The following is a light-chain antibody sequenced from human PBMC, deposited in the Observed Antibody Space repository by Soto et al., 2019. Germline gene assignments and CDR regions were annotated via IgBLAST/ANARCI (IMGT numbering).Light chain of an antibody. J-gene: IGLJ1*01. CDR1: TSVVGGYNS. Sequence: QSVLTQPASVSGSPGQSIAISCTGTTSVVGGYNSVSWYQQYPGKAPKLMIHDVSNRPSGVSDRFSGSKSGNTASLTISGLQAVDEAEYYCSSLTSSSSYVFGSGTKVTVL. V-gene: IGLV2-14*01. CDR2: DVS. CDR3: SSLTSSSSYV.